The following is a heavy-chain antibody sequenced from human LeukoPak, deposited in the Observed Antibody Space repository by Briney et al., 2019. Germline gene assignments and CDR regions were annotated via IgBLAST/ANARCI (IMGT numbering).Heavy chain of an antibody. CDR3: AKDNRRHYTSGPNPDSLH. CDR2: INEDGSTT. J-gene: IGHJ4*02. Sequence: GGSLRLSCAASGFTFSSNWMHWVRQAPGKGLVWVSRINEDGSTTNYADSVKGRSTIFRDNAKNSLYLQMNSLRAEDTAFYYCAKDNRRHYTSGPNPDSLHWGQGALVTVSS. V-gene: IGHV3-74*01. D-gene: IGHD6-19*01. CDR1: GFTFSSNW.